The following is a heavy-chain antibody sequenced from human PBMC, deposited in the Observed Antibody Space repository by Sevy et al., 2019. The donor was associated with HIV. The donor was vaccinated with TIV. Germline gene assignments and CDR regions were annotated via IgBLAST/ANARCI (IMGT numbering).Heavy chain of an antibody. CDR1: GFTLSTYS. V-gene: IGHV3-48*01. D-gene: IGHD3-10*01. J-gene: IGHJ6*02. CDR3: ARVPSTGRYGMDV. CDR2: ISSSSSTL. Sequence: GGSLRLSCAASGFTLSTYSMNWVRQAPGKGLEWVSYISSSSSTLYYADSVRGRFTISRDNAKNSLYLQMNSLRADDTAVYYCARVPSTGRYGMDVWGQGTTVTVSS.